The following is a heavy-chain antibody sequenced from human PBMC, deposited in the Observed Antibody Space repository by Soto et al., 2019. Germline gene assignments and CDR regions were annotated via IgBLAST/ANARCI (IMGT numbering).Heavy chain of an antibody. CDR1: GFTFTNYA. D-gene: IGHD3-9*01. CDR2: ITGSGFST. CDR3: AKDLNILTGFYAY. J-gene: IGHJ4*02. V-gene: IGHV3-23*01. Sequence: GGSLRLSCAASGFTFTNYAMNWVRQAPGKGLQWVSSITGSGFSTYYADSVKGRFTISRDNSKNTLYLRMNSLRAEDTAVYYCAKDLNILTGFYAYWGRGTLVTVSS.